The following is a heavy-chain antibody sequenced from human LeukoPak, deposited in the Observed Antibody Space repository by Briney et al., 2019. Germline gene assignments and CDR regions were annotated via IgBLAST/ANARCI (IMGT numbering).Heavy chain of an antibody. CDR2: IYYSGST. V-gene: IGHV4-59*08. CDR1: GGSISSYY. D-gene: IGHD5-18*01. Sequence: PSETLSLTCTVSGGSISSYYWSWIRQPPGKGLEWIGYIYYSGSTNYNPSLKRRVTISVDTSKNQFSLKLSSVTAADTAVYYCARAGYSYGGNYYYMDVWGKGTTVTVSS. CDR3: ARAGYSYGGNYYYMDV. J-gene: IGHJ6*03.